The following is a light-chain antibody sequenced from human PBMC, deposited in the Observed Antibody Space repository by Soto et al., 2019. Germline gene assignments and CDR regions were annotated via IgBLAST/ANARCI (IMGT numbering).Light chain of an antibody. J-gene: IGLJ2*01. Sequence: QSVLTQPPSASGTPGQRVTISCSGSNSNIGRNTVNWYQQLSGTAPKLLIYTNDRRPSGVPDRFSGSRSGPSASLAISGLQSEDEAVYYCAAWDDTLNGPVFGGGTKLTVL. V-gene: IGLV1-44*01. CDR1: NSNIGRNT. CDR2: TND. CDR3: AAWDDTLNGPV.